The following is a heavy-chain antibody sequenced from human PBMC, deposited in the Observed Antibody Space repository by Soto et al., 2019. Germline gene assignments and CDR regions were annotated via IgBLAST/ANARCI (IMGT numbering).Heavy chain of an antibody. Sequence: EVQLVESGGGLIQPGGSLRLSCAASGFTVSSNYMSWVRQAPGKGLEWVSVIYSGGSTYYADSVKGRFTISRDNSKNTLYLQMNSLRAEDTAVYYCARAKYSSSWYRPYYYYYGMDVWGQGTTVTVSS. V-gene: IGHV3-53*01. CDR1: GFTVSSNY. CDR2: IYSGGST. CDR3: ARAKYSSSWYRPYYYYYGMDV. D-gene: IGHD6-13*01. J-gene: IGHJ6*02.